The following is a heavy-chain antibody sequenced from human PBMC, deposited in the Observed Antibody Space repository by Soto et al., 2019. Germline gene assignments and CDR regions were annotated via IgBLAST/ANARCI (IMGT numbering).Heavy chain of an antibody. D-gene: IGHD4-17*01. CDR1: GYTFTSYD. CDR3: ATALYGDNVDY. CDR2: MNPNSGNT. J-gene: IGHJ4*02. V-gene: IGHV1-8*01. Sequence: QVQLVQSGAEVKKPGASVKVSCKASGYTFTSYDINWVRQATGQGLEWMGWMNPNSGNTGYAQKFQGRVTMTRKTTISIAYMKLSTLRSEDTAAYYYATALYGDNVDYWGQGTLVTVSS.